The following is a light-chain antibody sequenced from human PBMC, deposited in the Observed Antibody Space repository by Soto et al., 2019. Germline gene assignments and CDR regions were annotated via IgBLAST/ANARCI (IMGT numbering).Light chain of an antibody. V-gene: IGKV3-20*01. CDR1: QSVNRNY. Sequence: EIVLTQSPGTLSLSPGERATLSCRASQSVNRNYLSWYQQKPGQAPRLLIYGASSRATGIPDRFSGSGSVTDFTLTISRLEPEDFAVYYCQQYGSSPQTFGQGTKVEIK. CDR2: GAS. CDR3: QQYGSSPQT. J-gene: IGKJ1*01.